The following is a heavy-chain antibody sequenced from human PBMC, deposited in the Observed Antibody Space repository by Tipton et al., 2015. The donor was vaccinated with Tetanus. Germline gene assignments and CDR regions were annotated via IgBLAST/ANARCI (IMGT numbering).Heavy chain of an antibody. CDR3: ARDHGITWGGMGYYYGMDV. V-gene: IGHV4-30-4*01. D-gene: IGHD3-16*01. CDR2: IYQTGTT. Sequence: TLSLTCNVSGDSMTDFYWSWIRQPPGKDLEWIGYIYQTGTTYYNPSLKGRVTISVDTSKNQFSLRLSSVTAADTAVYYCARDHGITWGGMGYYYGMDVWGQGTTVTVSS. J-gene: IGHJ6*02. CDR1: GDSMTDFY.